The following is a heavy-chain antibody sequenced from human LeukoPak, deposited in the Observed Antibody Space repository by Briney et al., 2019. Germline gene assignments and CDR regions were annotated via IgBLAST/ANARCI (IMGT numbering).Heavy chain of an antibody. Sequence: ASVTLSFTCSGYTFAIYGVTYVRHAPGQPLERMRWISTYSGTTIYAQKIQGRVTMTADTSTNTVYMDLRSLRSDDTAVYYCARDLGHCRNVVGSSSAYGGRGTLVTVSS. CDR1: GYTFAIYG. CDR2: ISTYSGTT. V-gene: IGHV1-18*01. CDR3: ARDLGHCRNVVGSSSAY. D-gene: IGHD1-14*01. J-gene: IGHJ4*02.